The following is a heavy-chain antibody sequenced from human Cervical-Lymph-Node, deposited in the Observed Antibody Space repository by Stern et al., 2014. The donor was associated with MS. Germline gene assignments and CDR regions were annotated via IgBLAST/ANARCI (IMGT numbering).Heavy chain of an antibody. Sequence: EVQLVESGGGLVQPGGSLRLSCAASGFTFSTPWMHWVRQVPGKGLMWVSHLNNNGATTSYADSVKGRFTISRDNAKNTLYLQMSSLRVEDTAVYYCVRGKWDASGNYHDSWGQGTLVTVSS. D-gene: IGHD3-10*01. J-gene: IGHJ4*02. V-gene: IGHV3-74*02. CDR2: LNNNGATT. CDR1: GFTFSTPW. CDR3: VRGKWDASGNYHDS.